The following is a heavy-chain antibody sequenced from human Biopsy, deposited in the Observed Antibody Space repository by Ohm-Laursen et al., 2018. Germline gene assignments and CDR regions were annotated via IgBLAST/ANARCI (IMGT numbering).Heavy chain of an antibody. V-gene: IGHV1-69*04. CDR3: ARGGSGSGYYGMDV. CDR1: GDTFNKYG. CDR2: IIPIVDIV. J-gene: IGHJ6*02. Sequence: SVKVPCKASGDTFNKYGIFWVRQAPGQGLEWMGRIIPIVDIVNYAQRFQGRVTMTADKSTSTAYLDLSSLISEDTAVYYCARGGSGSGYYGMDVWGQGTTVTVSS. D-gene: IGHD3-10*01.